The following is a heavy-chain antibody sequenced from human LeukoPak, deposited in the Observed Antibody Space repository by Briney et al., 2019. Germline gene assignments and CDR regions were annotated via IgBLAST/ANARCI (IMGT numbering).Heavy chain of an antibody. J-gene: IGHJ5*01. D-gene: IGHD6-19*01. CDR1: GFTFSSFS. CDR3: ARVGGSGWYDS. V-gene: IGHV3-74*01. CDR2: IRSDGTTT. Sequence: GGSLRLSCAASGFTFSSFSMHWVRQAPGKGLVWVSRIRSDGTTTNYTDSVKGRFTISSDNVKNTLYLQMNSLRAEDTAVYYCARVGGSGWYDSWGQGTLVTVSS.